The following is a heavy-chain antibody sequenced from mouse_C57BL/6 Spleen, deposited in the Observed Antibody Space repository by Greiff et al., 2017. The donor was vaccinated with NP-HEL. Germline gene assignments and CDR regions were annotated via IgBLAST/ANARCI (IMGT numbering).Heavy chain of an antibody. D-gene: IGHD2-1*01. CDR1: GYAFSSSW. CDR2: IYPGDGDT. CDR3: ARERDYGNYFDY. J-gene: IGHJ2*01. V-gene: IGHV1-82*01. Sequence: VKLQQSGPELVKPGASVKISCKASGYAFSSSWMNWVKQRPGKGLEWIGRIYPGDGDTNYNGKFKGKATLTADKSSSTAYMQLSSLTSEDSAVYFCARERDYGNYFDYWGQGTTLTVSS.